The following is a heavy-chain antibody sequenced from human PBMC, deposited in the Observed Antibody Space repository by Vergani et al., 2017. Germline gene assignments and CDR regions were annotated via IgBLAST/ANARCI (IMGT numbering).Heavy chain of an antibody. CDR1: GFTLRSYW. V-gene: IGHV3-7*01. CDR2: IKQDGSEK. Sequence: EVQLVESGGGLVQPGGSLRLSCAASGFTLRSYWMSWVRQAPGKGLEWVANIKQDGSEKYYVDSVKGRFTISRDNAKNSLYLRMNSLRVEDTAVYYCARDDQRTWDYWGQGTLVTVSS. CDR3: ARDDQRTWDY. J-gene: IGHJ4*02.